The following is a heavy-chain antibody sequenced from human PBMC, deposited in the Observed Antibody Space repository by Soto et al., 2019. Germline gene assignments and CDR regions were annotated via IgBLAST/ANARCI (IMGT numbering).Heavy chain of an antibody. V-gene: IGHV3-23*01. J-gene: IGHJ6*03. CDR2: MSGSWGSA. CDR1: GFTFSSYA. D-gene: IGHD2-2*01. Sequence: LRLSCAASGFTFSSYAMGWVRRAPVNGLDCVSAMSGSWGSADYADSGKGLFTISGDSSKNTVCLRGNSLRAEDTALYYCAEGATSHYYYYYYMDVWGKGTTVT. CDR3: AEGATSHYYYYYYMDV.